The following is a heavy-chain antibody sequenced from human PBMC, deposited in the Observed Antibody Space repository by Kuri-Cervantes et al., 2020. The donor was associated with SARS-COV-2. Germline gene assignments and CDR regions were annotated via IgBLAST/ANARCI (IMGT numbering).Heavy chain of an antibody. CDR2: ISYDGNNK. J-gene: IGHJ4*02. CDR1: GFKFSRTD. CDR3: AKDGAGAHDF. V-gene: IGHV3-30*18. D-gene: IGHD4/OR15-4a*01. Sequence: GGSLRLFCAASGFKFSRTDMHWVRQAPGKGLEWVAFISYDGNNKKCIASGKGRFTISRDNSQNKLYLQMRSLRPEDTAMYYCAKDGAGAHDFWGQGTLVTVSS.